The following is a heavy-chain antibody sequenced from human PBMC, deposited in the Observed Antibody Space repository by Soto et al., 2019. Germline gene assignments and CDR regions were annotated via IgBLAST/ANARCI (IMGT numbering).Heavy chain of an antibody. J-gene: IGHJ4*02. CDR1: GGSISSSSYY. CDR2: IYYSGST. D-gene: IGHD3-10*01. V-gene: IGHV4-39*01. Sequence: SETLSLTCAVSGGSISSSSYYWGWIRQPPGKGLEWIGTIYYSGSTYYNPSLKSRVTISVDTSRNQFSLKLSSVTAADTAVYYCARRSGGLGTYYYGSGSSTRYDYWGQGTLVTVSS. CDR3: ARRSGGLGTYYYGSGSSTRYDY.